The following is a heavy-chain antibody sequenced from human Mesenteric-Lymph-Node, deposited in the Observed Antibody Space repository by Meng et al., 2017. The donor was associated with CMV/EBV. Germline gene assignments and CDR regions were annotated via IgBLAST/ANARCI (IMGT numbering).Heavy chain of an antibody. CDR3: ARGGYSGCVDY. D-gene: IGHD5-18*01. V-gene: IGHV4-61*01. CDR2: INHSGST. Sequence: SETLSLTCTVSGGSVSSGSYYWSWIRQPPGKGLEWIGEINHSGSTNYNPSLKSRVTISVDTSKNQFSLKLSSVTAADTAVYYCARGGYSGCVDYWGQGTLVTVSS. J-gene: IGHJ4*02. CDR1: GGSVSSGSYY.